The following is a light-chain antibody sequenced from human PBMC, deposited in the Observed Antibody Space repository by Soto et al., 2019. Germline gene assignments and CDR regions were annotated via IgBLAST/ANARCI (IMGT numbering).Light chain of an antibody. J-gene: IGKJ1*01. Sequence: DIQMTQSPSSLSASVGDRVAITCRASQSINVYLNWYQQKPGEAPKLLIDAASSLQSGVPSRFSGSGSGTDFTITIGRLQPEDFATYYCQQSYSTPWTFGQGTKVEIK. CDR2: AAS. V-gene: IGKV1-39*01. CDR1: QSINVY. CDR3: QQSYSTPWT.